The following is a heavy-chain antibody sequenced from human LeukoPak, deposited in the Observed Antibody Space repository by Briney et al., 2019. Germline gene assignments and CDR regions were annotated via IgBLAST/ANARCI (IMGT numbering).Heavy chain of an antibody. J-gene: IGHJ6*02. CDR2: VSYDGSNK. CDR1: GFTFSSYG. Sequence: PGRSLRLSCAASGFTFSSYGMHWVRQAPGKGLEWVAVVSYDGSNKYYADSVKGRFTISRDNSKNTLYLQMNSLRAEDTAVYHCAKDRKRGAHIAVAAMGYGMDVWGQGTTVTVSS. V-gene: IGHV3-30*18. D-gene: IGHD6-19*01. CDR3: AKDRKRGAHIAVAAMGYGMDV.